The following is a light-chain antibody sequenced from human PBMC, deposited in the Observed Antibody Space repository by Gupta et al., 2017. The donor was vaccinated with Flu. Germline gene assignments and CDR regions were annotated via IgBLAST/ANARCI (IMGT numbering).Light chain of an antibody. J-gene: IGLJ2*01. CDR3: CSYGGSKF. CDR2: EVN. V-gene: IGLV2-8*01. Sequence: TGTSSDVGGYNYVSWYQQHAGKAPKLIIYEVNKRPSGVPDRFSGSKSGNTASLTVSGFLAEDEADYYCCSYGGSKFFGGGTKLTVL. CDR1: SSDVGGYNY.